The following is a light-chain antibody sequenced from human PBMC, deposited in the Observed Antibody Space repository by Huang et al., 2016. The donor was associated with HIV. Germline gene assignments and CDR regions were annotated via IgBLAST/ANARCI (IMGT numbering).Light chain of an antibody. CDR2: GAS. V-gene: IGKV3-15*01. Sequence: EIMMTQSPATLSVSPGERATLSCRASQSVSSNLAWYQQKPGQAPRLRIYGASTRATGFSARFRGSGSGTEFTLTISSLQSEDFAVYYCHQYNNWPFTFGPGTKVDIK. CDR1: QSVSSN. CDR3: HQYNNWPFT. J-gene: IGKJ3*01.